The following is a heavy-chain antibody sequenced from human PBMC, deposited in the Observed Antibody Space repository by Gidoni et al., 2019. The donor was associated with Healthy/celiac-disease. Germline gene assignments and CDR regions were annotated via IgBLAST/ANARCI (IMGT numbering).Heavy chain of an antibody. Sequence: VQLVESGGGVVQPGSSLRLSCAASGFTLSSYGMHWVRQAPGKGLEWVAVISYDGSNKYYADSVKGRFTISRDNSKNTLYLQMNSLRAEDTAVYYCATKFNTFGGVIVTPDYWGQGTLVTVSS. CDR3: ATKFNTFGGVIVTPDY. CDR2: ISYDGSNK. CDR1: GFTLSSYG. D-gene: IGHD3-16*02. V-gene: IGHV3-30*03. J-gene: IGHJ4*02.